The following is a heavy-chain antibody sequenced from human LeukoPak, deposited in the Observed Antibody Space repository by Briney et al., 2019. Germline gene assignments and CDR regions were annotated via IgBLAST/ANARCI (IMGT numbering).Heavy chain of an antibody. D-gene: IGHD3-3*01. CDR1: GFTVSSNY. J-gene: IGHJ4*02. CDR3: ARGSIYDFWSGPEGGYFDY. CDR2: IYSGGST. V-gene: IGHV3-53*01. Sequence: AGGSLRLSCAASGFTVSSNYMSWVRQAPGKGLEWVSDIYSGGSTYYADSVKGRFTISRDNSKNTLYLQMNSLRAEGTAVYYCARGSIYDFWSGPEGGYFDYWGQGTLVTVSS.